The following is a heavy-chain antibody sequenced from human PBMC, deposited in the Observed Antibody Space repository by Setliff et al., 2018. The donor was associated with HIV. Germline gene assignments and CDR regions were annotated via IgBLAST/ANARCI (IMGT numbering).Heavy chain of an antibody. J-gene: IGHJ5*02. V-gene: IGHV4-38-2*02. CDR1: GYSISSGYY. CDR3: AGPGGRNVLLWFGELKGRFDP. Sequence: SETLSLTCTVSGYSISSGYYWGWIRQPPGKGLEWIGSIYHSGSTYYNPSLKSRVTISVDTSKNQFSLKLSSVTAADTAVYYCAGPGGRNVLLWFGELKGRFDPWGQGTLVTVS. D-gene: IGHD3-10*01. CDR2: IYHSGST.